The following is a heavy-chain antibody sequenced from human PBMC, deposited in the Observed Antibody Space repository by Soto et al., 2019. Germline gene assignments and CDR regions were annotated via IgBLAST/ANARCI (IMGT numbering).Heavy chain of an antibody. V-gene: IGHV3-74*01. CDR2: IDSDGSST. J-gene: IGHJ5*02. CDR3: ARVGGYNWFDT. Sequence: EVQLVESGGGLVQPGGSLRLSCAASGFTFSRFWMHWVRQAPGKGLLWVSRIDSDGSSTNYADSGKGRFTVSRDNAKNTLYLQMNSLRDEYTAVYYCARVGGYNWFDTWGQGTLVTVSS. CDR1: GFTFSRFW.